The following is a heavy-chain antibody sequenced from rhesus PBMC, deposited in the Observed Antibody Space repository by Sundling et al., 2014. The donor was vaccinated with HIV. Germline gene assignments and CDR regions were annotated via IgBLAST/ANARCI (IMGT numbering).Heavy chain of an antibody. V-gene: IGHV3S42*01. CDR3: AKDWGYSGYILDY. CDR1: GFTFSSYG. CDR2: ISSGGGST. Sequence: EVQLVESGGGLVQPGGSLRLSCAASGFTFSSYGMYWVRQAPGKGLEWISAISSGGGSTYYADSVKGRFTISRDNSKNTLSLQMNSLRAEDTAVYYCAKDWGYSGYILDYWGQGVLVTVSS. J-gene: IGHJ4*01. D-gene: IGHD5-42*01.